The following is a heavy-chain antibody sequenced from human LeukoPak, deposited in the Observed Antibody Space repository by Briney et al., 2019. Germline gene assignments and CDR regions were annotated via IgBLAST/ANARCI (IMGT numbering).Heavy chain of an antibody. Sequence: PGGSLRLSCAASGFTFSSYSMNWVRQAPGKGLEWVSSISSSSSYIYYADSVKGRFTISRDNAKNSLYLQMNSLRAEGTAVYYCASPSIRYSSGWWAYWGQGTLVTVSS. CDR2: ISSSSSYI. J-gene: IGHJ4*02. CDR3: ASPSIRYSSGWWAY. CDR1: GFTFSSYS. D-gene: IGHD6-19*01. V-gene: IGHV3-21*01.